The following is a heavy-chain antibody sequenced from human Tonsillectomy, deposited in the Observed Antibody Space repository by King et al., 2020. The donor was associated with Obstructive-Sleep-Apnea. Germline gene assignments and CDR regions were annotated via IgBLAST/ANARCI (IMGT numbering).Heavy chain of an antibody. CDR3: GRIPLHQQRLSRIDY. D-gene: IGHD3-16*02. J-gene: IGHJ4*02. Sequence: QLQESGPGLVKPSETLSLTCTVSGGSISSISYYWVWMRQPPGENLEWIGSIYYRGNTYYNPSLKSRVTISVDTSKNQFSLKLNSVTAADTALYYCGRIPLHQQRLSRIDYWGQGTLVTVSS. CDR1: GGSISSISYY. V-gene: IGHV4-39*07. CDR2: IYYRGNT.